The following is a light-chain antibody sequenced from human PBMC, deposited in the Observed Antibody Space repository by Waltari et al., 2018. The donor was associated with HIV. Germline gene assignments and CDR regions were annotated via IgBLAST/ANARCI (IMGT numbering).Light chain of an antibody. CDR2: RSN. Sequence: QSVLTQPPSASGTPGQRVTISCSGSSSNIGTNSVYWCQQLPGTTPTLLIYRSNQRPSGVPDRFSGSKSGTSGALAISGLRSEEEADYYCAAWDDSLRGWVFGGGTKLTVL. CDR1: SSNIGTNS. CDR3: AAWDDSLRGWV. J-gene: IGLJ3*02. V-gene: IGLV1-47*01.